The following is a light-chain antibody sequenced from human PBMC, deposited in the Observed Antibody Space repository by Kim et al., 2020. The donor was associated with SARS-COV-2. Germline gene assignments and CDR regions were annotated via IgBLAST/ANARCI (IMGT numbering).Light chain of an antibody. CDR3: RHLYTGPRC. CDR2: AAS. CDR1: QGFNTY. J-gene: IGKJ3*01. V-gene: IGKV1-9*01. Sequence: DIQLTQSPSFLSASAGDRATITCRASQGFNTYLVWYQQKPGKAPKLLIYAASTGQSGVPSRFSGSGSGTDFTLTISGLQPEDCAVYFCRHLYTGPRCLGAGAKGDI.